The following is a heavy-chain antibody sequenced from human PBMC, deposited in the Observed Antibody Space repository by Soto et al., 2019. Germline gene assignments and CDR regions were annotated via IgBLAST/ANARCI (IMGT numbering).Heavy chain of an antibody. V-gene: IGHV1-69*13. D-gene: IGHD4-17*01. CDR1: GGTFSSYA. CDR2: IIPIFGTA. Sequence: ASVKVSCKASGGTFSSYAISWVRQAPGQGLEWMGGIIPIFGTANYAQKFQGRVTITADESTSTAYMELSSLRSEDTAVYYCATRGVTDYSLYYYYGMDVWGQGTTVTAP. J-gene: IGHJ6*02. CDR3: ATRGVTDYSLYYYYGMDV.